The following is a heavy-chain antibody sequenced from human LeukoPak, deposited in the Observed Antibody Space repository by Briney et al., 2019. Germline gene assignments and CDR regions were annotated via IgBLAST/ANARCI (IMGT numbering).Heavy chain of an antibody. J-gene: IGHJ5*02. CDR2: IYHSGST. Sequence: SETLSLTCAVSGGSISSGGYSWSWIRQPPGKGLEWIGYIYHSGSTYYNPSLKSRVTISVDRSKNQFSLKLSSVTAADTAVYYCARGSLTIFGVVIWSWFDPWGQGTLVTVSP. CDR3: ARGSLTIFGVVIWSWFDP. V-gene: IGHV4-30-2*01. CDR1: GGSISSGGYS. D-gene: IGHD3-3*01.